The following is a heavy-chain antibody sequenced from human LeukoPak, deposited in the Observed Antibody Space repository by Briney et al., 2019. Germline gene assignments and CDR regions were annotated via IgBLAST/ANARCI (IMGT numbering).Heavy chain of an antibody. J-gene: IGHJ4*02. CDR3: ARDLVYGSGSCGH. CDR2: INGEGGT. CDR1: GFTFSNYW. V-gene: IGHV3-74*01. D-gene: IGHD3-10*01. Sequence: GGSLRLSCAASGFTFSNYWMQWVRQAPGKGLVWVSRINGEGGTSYADSVKGRFTISRDNAKNTVHLQMNSLRAEDTAMYYCARDLVYGSGSCGHWGQGTLVTVSS.